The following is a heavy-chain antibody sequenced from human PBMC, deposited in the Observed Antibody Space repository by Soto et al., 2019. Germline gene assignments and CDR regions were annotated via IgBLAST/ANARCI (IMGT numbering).Heavy chain of an antibody. Sequence: SLRLSCATAGFTFSTYAMHWVRQAPGKGLEWVSGISWNSGSIDYADSVKGRFTVSRDNAKNSLYLQINTLTTEDTALYYCAKGPRSAYQVLYYFDYWGQGTRVTVSS. CDR1: GFTFSTYA. J-gene: IGHJ4*02. D-gene: IGHD2-2*01. CDR2: ISWNSGSI. V-gene: IGHV3-9*01. CDR3: AKGPRSAYQVLYYFDY.